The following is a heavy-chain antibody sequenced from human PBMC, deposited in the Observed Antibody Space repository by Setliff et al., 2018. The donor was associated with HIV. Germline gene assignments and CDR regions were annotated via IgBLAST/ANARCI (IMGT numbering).Heavy chain of an antibody. V-gene: IGHV4-4*08. D-gene: IGHD5-18*01. CDR2: IYKSGTT. CDR1: GGSITSYH. J-gene: IGHJ4*02. Sequence: PSETLSLTCSVSGGSITSYHWGWIRQSPGKGLEWIGYIYKSGTTNYKSSLKSRVTISADPSKNQFSLKVTSVTAADTAVYYCGRLSETAMASFDSWGQGTLVT. CDR3: GRLSETAMASFDS.